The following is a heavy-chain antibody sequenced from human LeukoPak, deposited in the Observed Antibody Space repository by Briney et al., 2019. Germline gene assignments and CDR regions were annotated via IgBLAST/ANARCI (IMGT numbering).Heavy chain of an antibody. V-gene: IGHV3-9*01. CDR1: GFTFDDYA. CDR2: ISWNSGSI. D-gene: IGHD3-3*01. Sequence: PGRSLRLSCAASGFTFDDYAMHWVRQAPGKGLEWVSGISWNSGSIGYADSVKGRFTISRDNAKNSLYLQMNSLRAEDTAVYYCARAGRFLEWLSEYYFDYWGQGTLVTVSS. CDR3: ARAGRFLEWLSEYYFDY. J-gene: IGHJ4*02.